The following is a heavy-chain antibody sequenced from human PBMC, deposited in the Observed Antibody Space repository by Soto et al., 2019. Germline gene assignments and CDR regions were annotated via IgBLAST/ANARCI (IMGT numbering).Heavy chain of an antibody. J-gene: IGHJ4*02. CDR1: GFSLSTSGVG. D-gene: IGHD2-15*01. Sequence: QITLKESGPTLVKPTQTLTLTCTFSGFSLSTSGVGVGWIRQPPGKALEWLALIYWDDDKRYSPSLKSRLTITKDTSKNQVVLTMTNMDPVDTATYCCALRRDVGVHRPIDYWGQGTLVTVSS. V-gene: IGHV2-5*02. CDR2: IYWDDDK. CDR3: ALRRDVGVHRPIDY.